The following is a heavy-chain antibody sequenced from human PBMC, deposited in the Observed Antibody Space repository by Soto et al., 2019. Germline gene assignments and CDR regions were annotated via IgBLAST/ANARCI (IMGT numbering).Heavy chain of an antibody. J-gene: IGHJ6*02. Sequence: ASVNVSCKASGYTFTSYGISWVRQAPGQGLEWMGWISAYNGNTNYAQKLQGRVTMTTDTSTSTAYMELRSLRSDDTAVYYCARGKDILTGYNRDYYCGMDVWGQGTTVTVSS. CDR1: GYTFTSYG. CDR3: ARGKDILTGYNRDYYCGMDV. V-gene: IGHV1-18*01. CDR2: ISAYNGNT. D-gene: IGHD3-9*01.